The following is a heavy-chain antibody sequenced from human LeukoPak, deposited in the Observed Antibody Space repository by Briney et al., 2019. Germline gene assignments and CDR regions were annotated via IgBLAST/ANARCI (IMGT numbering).Heavy chain of an antibody. V-gene: IGHV3-33*01. CDR2: IRYDGSNK. Sequence: GGSLRLSCAASGSTFSTYGIHWVRQAPGKGLEWVAVIRYDGSNKYYGDSVKGRFTISRDNSKNTLYLQMNSLRAEDTAVYYCARALSAMVPDYWGQGTLLTVSS. D-gene: IGHD5-18*01. J-gene: IGHJ4*02. CDR1: GSTFSTYG. CDR3: ARALSAMVPDY.